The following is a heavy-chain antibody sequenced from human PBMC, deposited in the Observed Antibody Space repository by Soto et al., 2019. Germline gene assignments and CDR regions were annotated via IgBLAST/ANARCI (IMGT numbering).Heavy chain of an antibody. CDR2: IYYSGST. Sequence: LQETLSLTCTVSGGSISSYYWSWIRQPPGKGLEWIGYIYYSGSTNYNPSLKSRVTISVDTSKHQFSLKLSSVTAADTAVYYCATLLLFDKAYTWFDTLCLQTLLTISS. V-gene: IGHV4-59*08. CDR3: ATLLLFDKAYTWFDT. J-gene: IGHJ5*02. D-gene: IGHD3-10*01. CDR1: GGSISSYY.